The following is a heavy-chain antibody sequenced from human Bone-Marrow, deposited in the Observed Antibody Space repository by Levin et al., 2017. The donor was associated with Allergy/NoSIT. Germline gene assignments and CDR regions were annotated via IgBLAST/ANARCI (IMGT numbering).Heavy chain of an antibody. J-gene: IGHJ4*02. CDR1: GFPFSDYY. Sequence: GGSLRLSCAASGFPFSDYYMSWIRQAPGRGLEWISYISSSGSTTHYGDSVRGRFTISRDNAKSSLYLQMNSLRAEDTALYYCARPLRSGYYLDSAYWGQGTLVTVSS. CDR2: ISSSGSTT. CDR3: ARPLRSGYYLDSAY. V-gene: IGHV3-11*01. D-gene: IGHD3-3*01.